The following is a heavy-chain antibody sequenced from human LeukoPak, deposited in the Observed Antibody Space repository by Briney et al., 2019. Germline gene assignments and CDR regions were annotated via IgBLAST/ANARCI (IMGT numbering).Heavy chain of an antibody. J-gene: IGHJ4*02. CDR2: ITGDGGDT. D-gene: IGHD3-22*01. V-gene: IGHV3-23*01. Sequence: GGSLRLSCAASGFTVSSYAMTWVRQAPGKGLEGVSTITGDGGDTYYADSVQGRFTISRDISKNTVVLRMNSLRAEDTAIYFCAKGPRLSSGYHPDSWGQGTLVTVSS. CDR1: GFTVSSYA. CDR3: AKGPRLSSGYHPDS.